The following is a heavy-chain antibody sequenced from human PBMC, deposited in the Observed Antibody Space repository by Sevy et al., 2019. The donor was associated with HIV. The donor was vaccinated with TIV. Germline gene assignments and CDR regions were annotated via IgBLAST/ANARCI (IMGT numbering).Heavy chain of an antibody. D-gene: IGHD1-1*01. CDR1: GYSFTTYW. CDR3: ARGYSDTTNFHH. Sequence: GESLKISCKGSGYSFTTYWIGWVRQMPRKGLEWMGVIYPDDSDTRYSPSFQGHVTISADKSISTAYLQWNSLKASDTAMYCCARGYSDTTNFHHWGQGTLVTVSS. J-gene: IGHJ1*01. CDR2: IYPDDSDT. V-gene: IGHV5-51*01.